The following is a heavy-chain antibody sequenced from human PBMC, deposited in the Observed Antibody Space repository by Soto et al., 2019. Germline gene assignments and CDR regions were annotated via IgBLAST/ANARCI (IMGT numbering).Heavy chain of an antibody. V-gene: IGHV3-30*18. J-gene: IGHJ5*02. D-gene: IGHD2-2*01. CDR1: GFTFSSYG. CDR2: ISYDGSNK. CDR3: AKGRTPINWFHP. Sequence: GGSLRLSCAASGFTFSSYGMHWVRQAPGKGLEWVAVISYDGSNKYYADSVKGRFTISRDNSKNTLYLQMNSLRAEDTAVYYCAKGRTPINWFHPWGQGTLVTVSS.